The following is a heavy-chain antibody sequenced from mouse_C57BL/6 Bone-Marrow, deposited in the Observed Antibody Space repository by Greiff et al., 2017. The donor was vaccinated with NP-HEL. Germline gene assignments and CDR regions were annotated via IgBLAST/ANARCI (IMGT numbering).Heavy chain of an antibody. D-gene: IGHD2-3*01. J-gene: IGHJ2*01. CDR1: GYTFTSYW. CDR3: TRWRWLLPLFDY. Sequence: EVQLQQSGTVLARPGASVKMSCKTSGYTFTSYWMHWVKQRPGQGLEWIGAIYPGNSDTSYNQKFKGKAKLTAVTSASTAYMELSSLTNEDSAVYYCTRWRWLLPLFDYWGQGTTLTVSS. CDR2: IYPGNSDT. V-gene: IGHV1-5*01.